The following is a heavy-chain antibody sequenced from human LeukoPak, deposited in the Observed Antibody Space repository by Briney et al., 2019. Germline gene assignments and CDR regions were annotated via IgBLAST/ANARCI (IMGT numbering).Heavy chain of an antibody. CDR3: ARVYCSGGSCYPPTYYFDY. Sequence: GGSLRLSCAASGFTFSDYYMSWIRQAPGKGLEWVSYISSSGSTIYYADSVKGRFTISRDNAKNSLYLQMNSLRAEDTAVYYCARVYCSGGSCYPPTYYFDYWGQGTLVTVSS. D-gene: IGHD2-15*01. V-gene: IGHV3-11*01. CDR2: ISSSGSTI. J-gene: IGHJ4*02. CDR1: GFTFSDYY.